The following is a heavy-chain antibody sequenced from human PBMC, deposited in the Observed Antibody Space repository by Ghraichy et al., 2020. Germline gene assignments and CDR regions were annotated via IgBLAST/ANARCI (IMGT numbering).Heavy chain of an antibody. V-gene: IGHV5-51*01. CDR1: GYMFTRSW. J-gene: IGHJ6*02. D-gene: IGHD3-3*01. CDR2: IYPGDSDT. Sequence: GGSLRLSCKGSGYMFTRSWIGWVRQVPGKGLEWMGIIYPGDSDTRYSPSFQGQVTISADKSVSTAYLQWSSLKASDTAIYYCARCGGPLNCTFWSGQTPPPPYGMDVWGQGTTVTVSS. CDR3: ARCGGPLNCTFWSGQTPPPPYGMDV.